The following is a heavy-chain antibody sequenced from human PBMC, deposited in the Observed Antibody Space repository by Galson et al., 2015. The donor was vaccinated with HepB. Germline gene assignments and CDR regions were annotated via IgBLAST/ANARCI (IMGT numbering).Heavy chain of an antibody. CDR2: ISAYNGNT. CDR1: GYTFTSYG. V-gene: IGHV1-18*04. D-gene: IGHD3-10*01. J-gene: IGHJ6*02. Sequence: SVKVSCKASGYTFTSYGISWVRQAPGQGLEWMGWISAYNGNTNYAQKLQGRVTMTTDTSTSTAYMELRSLRSDDTAVYYCARDRARGKVDYYYGMDVWGQGTTVTVPS. CDR3: ARDRARGKVDYYYGMDV.